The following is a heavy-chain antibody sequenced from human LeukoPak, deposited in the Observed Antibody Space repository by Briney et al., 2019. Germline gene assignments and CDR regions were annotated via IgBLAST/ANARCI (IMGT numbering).Heavy chain of an antibody. Sequence: SETLSLTCAVYGGSFSGYYWSWIRQPPGKGLEWIGEINHSGSTNYNPSLKSRVTISVDTSKNQFSLKLSSVTAADTAVYYCARAWVWPYRYCSGGSCPDPNYYYYYMGVWGKGTTVTVSS. D-gene: IGHD2-15*01. J-gene: IGHJ6*03. CDR1: GGSFSGYY. V-gene: IGHV4-34*01. CDR3: ARAWVWPYRYCSGGSCPDPNYYYYYMGV. CDR2: INHSGST.